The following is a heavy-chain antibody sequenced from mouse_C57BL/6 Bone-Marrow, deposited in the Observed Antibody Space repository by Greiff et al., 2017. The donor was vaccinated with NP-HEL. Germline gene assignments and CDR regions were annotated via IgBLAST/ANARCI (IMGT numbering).Heavy chain of an antibody. D-gene: IGHD1-1*01. CDR3: AIGTVVEGYYVRDY. V-gene: IGHV1-82*01. J-gene: IGHJ4*01. CDR2: IYPGDGDP. CDR1: GYAFSSSW. Sequence: QVQLKQSGPELVKPGASVKISCKASGYAFSSSWMNWVKQRPGKGLEWIGRIYPGDGDPNYNGKFQGKATLTADKSSSSAYMQRSSWTSEDCAVYFCAIGTVVEGYYVRDYWGQGTSVTVSS.